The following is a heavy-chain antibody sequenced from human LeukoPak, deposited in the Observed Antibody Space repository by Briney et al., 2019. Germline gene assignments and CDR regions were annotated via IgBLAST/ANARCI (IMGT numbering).Heavy chain of an antibody. J-gene: IGHJ4*02. CDR2: ISSSSTYI. V-gene: IGHV3-21*01. Sequence: GGSLRLSCAASGFTFSSYSMNWVRQAPGKGLEWVSSISSSSTYIYYADSMKGRFTISRDNAKNSLYLQMNSLRAEDTAVYYCARAQYGDYLHYFDYWGQGTLVTVSS. CDR3: ARAQYGDYLHYFDY. CDR1: GFTFSSYS. D-gene: IGHD4-17*01.